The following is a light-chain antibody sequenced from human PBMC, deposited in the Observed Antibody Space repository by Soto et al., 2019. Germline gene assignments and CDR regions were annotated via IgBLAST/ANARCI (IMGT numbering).Light chain of an antibody. V-gene: IGKV3-20*01. CDR3: QQHGSSPPWT. Sequence: EIVLTQSPGTLSLSPGERATLSCRASQSVSSSYLAWYQQKPGQAPRLLIYGASSRATGLPDRFSGSGSGRYFTLTIGRLEPEDFAVYYCQQHGSSPPWTFGQGTKVEIK. J-gene: IGKJ1*01. CDR1: QSVSSSY. CDR2: GAS.